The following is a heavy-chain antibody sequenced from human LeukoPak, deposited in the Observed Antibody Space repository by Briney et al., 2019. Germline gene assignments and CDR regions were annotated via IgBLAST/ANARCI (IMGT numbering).Heavy chain of an antibody. D-gene: IGHD1-7*01. Sequence: PSETLSLTCTVSGGSISSSSYYWGWIRQPPGKGLEWIGSIYYSGSTYYNPSLKSRVTISVDTSKNQFSLKLSSVTPEDTAVYYCARDQAGTFLSYYFDYWGQGTLVTVSS. V-gene: IGHV4-39*02. J-gene: IGHJ4*02. CDR2: IYYSGST. CDR1: GGSISSSSYY. CDR3: ARDQAGTFLSYYFDY.